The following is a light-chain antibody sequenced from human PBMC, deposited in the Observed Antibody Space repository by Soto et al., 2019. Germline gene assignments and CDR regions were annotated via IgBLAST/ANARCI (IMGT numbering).Light chain of an antibody. J-gene: IGLJ1*01. V-gene: IGLV1-47*01. CDR3: AAWDDSLSVLYA. CDR2: RNN. CDR1: SSNIGRNY. Sequence: QSVLTEPRSASGTPGQRVTISCSGSSSNIGRNYVYWYQQLPGTAPKLLIYRNNKRPSGVPDRFSGSKSGTSASLATSGLRSEDEADYYCAAWDDSLSVLYAFGTGTKVTVL.